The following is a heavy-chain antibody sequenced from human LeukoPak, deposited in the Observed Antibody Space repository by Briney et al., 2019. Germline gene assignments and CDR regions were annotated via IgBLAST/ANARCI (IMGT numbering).Heavy chain of an antibody. CDR2: IYSGGNT. CDR3: AKDLSPGTYDY. V-gene: IGHV3-53*01. J-gene: IGHJ4*02. CDR1: GFTVISNC. Sequence: GGSLRLSCEASGFTVISNCMSWVRQAPGKGLEWVSVIYSGGNTYYADSVKGRFTISRDNSKNTLYLQMNSLRAEDTAVYYCAKDLSPGTYDYWGQGTLVTVSS. D-gene: IGHD1-1*01.